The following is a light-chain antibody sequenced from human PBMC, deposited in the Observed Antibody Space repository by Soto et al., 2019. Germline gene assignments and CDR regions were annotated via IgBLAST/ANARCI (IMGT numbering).Light chain of an antibody. CDR3: QQFKSYPLT. CDR1: QGISSN. Sequence: IQLPQSPSSLSASVGDRVTITCRASQGISSNLAWYQQKPGKVPKLLISAASTLQSGVPSRLSGSGSGTDFTLTISSLQPEDFATYYCQQFKSYPLTFGGGTKVDIK. J-gene: IGKJ4*01. CDR2: AAS. V-gene: IGKV1-9*01.